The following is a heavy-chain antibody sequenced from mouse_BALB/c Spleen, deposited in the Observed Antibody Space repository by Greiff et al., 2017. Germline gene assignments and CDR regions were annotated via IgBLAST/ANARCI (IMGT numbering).Heavy chain of an antibody. J-gene: IGHJ1*01. D-gene: IGHD2-1*01. CDR2: ICSGGST. Sequence: VQLVESGPGLVQPSQSLSITCTVSGFSLTSYGVHWVRQSPGKGLEWLGVICSGGSTDYNAAFITRLSISTDNSKSQVFFKMNSLQANDTAIYYCARKYGNYWYFDVWGAGTTVTVSS. CDR3: ARKYGNYWYFDV. CDR1: GFSLTSYG. V-gene: IGHV2-2*02.